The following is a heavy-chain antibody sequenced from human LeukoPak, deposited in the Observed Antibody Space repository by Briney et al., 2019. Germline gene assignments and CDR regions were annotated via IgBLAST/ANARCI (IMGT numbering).Heavy chain of an antibody. CDR3: ARGGGSGSYYEYYFDY. V-gene: IGHV4-30-2*01. D-gene: IGHD3-10*01. CDR2: IYQSWST. CDR1: GGSISSGDYS. J-gene: IGHJ4*02. Sequence: SETLSLTCAVSGGSISSGDYSWSWIRQPPGKGLEWIGYIYQSWSTYYNPSLKRRVTISVDRSKNQFSLQLSSVTAADTAFYYCARGGGSGSYYEYYFDYWGQGTLVTVSS.